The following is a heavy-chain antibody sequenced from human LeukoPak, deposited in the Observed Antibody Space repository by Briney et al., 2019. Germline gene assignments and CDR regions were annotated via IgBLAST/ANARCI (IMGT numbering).Heavy chain of an antibody. CDR2: ISGDGGST. D-gene: IGHD6-19*01. CDR1: GFTFDDYA. V-gene: IGHV3-43*02. CDR3: AKDKELLQWLVRPYYFDY. Sequence: GGSLRLSCAASGFTFDDYAMHWVRQAPGKGLEWVSLISGDGGSTYYADSVKGRFTISRDNSKNSLYPQMNSLRTEDTALYYCAKDKELLQWLVRPYYFDYWGQGTLVTVSS. J-gene: IGHJ4*02.